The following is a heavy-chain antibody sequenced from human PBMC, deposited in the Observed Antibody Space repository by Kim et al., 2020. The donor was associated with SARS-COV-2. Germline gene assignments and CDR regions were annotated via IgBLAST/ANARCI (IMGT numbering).Heavy chain of an antibody. Sequence: GGSLRLTCAASGITFSTHNMNWVRQAPGKGLEWISFISSSGGTIYYADSVKGRFSISRDNAKRSLYLHMNSLRDEDTAVYYCAADTNLIDSYSYYHVLD. CDR2: ISSSGGTI. V-gene: IGHV3-48*02. CDR3: AADTNLIDSYSYYHVLD. D-gene: IGHD2-21*02. J-gene: IGHJ6*01. CDR1: GITFSTHN.